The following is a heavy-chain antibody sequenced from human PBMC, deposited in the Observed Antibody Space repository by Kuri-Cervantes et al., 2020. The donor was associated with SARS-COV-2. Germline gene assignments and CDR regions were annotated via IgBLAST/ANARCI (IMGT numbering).Heavy chain of an antibody. CDR1: GYTFTSYA. J-gene: IGHJ4*02. V-gene: IGHV1-3*01. Sequence: ASGKVSCKASGYTFTSYAMHWVRQAPGQRLEWMGWINAGNGNTKYSQKFQGRVTITRDTSASTAYMELSSLRSEDTAVYYCARGAKITIFGRMRGFDYWGQGTLVTVSS. D-gene: IGHD3-3*01. CDR2: INAGNGNT. CDR3: ARGAKITIFGRMRGFDY.